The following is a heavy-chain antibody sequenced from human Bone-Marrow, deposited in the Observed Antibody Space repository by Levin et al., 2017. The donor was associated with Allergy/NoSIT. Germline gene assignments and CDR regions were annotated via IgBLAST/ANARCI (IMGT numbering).Heavy chain of an antibody. CDR2: ISGSGGST. V-gene: IGHV3-23*01. D-gene: IGHD6-19*01. Sequence: GESLKISCSASGFTFSSYAMSWVRQAPGKGLEWVSAISGSGGSTYYPSSFPCLFTISRNNSKKTLDLQMPSLRAEDTAVYYCAKDGMKQWLAFDLWGQGTLVTVSS. CDR3: AKDGMKQWLAFDL. CDR1: GFTFSSYA. J-gene: IGHJ4*02.